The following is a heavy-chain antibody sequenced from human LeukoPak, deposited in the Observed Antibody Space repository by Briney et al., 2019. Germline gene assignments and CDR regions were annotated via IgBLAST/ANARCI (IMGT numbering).Heavy chain of an antibody. CDR2: IFHSGNT. Sequence: PETLSLTCAVSGYSISSGFYWGWIRQPPGKGLEWIGSIFHSGNTFYNPSLKSRVIISVDTSKNQLSLKLRSMTAADTAVYYCARTDYFDYWGQGTLVTVSS. J-gene: IGHJ4*02. V-gene: IGHV4-38-2*01. CDR3: ARTDYFDY. CDR1: GYSISSGFY.